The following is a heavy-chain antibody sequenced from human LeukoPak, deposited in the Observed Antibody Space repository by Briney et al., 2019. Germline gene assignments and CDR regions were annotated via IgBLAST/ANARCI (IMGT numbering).Heavy chain of an antibody. D-gene: IGHD3/OR15-3a*01. CDR3: AKWTEAS. J-gene: IGHJ4*02. Sequence: GGSLRLSCAASGFTFSSYGMHWLPQAPGKGLEGVAFIQYDGSNKYHADHEKGRFTISRDNSKNTMYLQMNSLRAEDTAVYYGAKWTEASWGQGTLVTVSS. CDR1: GFTFSSYG. CDR2: IQYDGSNK. V-gene: IGHV3-30*02.